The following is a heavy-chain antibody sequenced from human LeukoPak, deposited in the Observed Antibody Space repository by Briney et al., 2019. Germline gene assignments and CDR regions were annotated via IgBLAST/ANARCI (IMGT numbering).Heavy chain of an antibody. Sequence: SGGSLRLSCAASGFTFSDYYMSWIRQAPGKGLEWVSYISSSGSTIYYADSVKGRFTISRDNAKNSLYLQMNSLRAEDTAVYYCAKSEGIQLWLAGDFDYWGQGTLVTVSS. CDR3: AKSEGIQLWLAGDFDY. CDR1: GFTFSDYY. D-gene: IGHD5-18*01. J-gene: IGHJ4*02. V-gene: IGHV3-11*01. CDR2: ISSSGSTI.